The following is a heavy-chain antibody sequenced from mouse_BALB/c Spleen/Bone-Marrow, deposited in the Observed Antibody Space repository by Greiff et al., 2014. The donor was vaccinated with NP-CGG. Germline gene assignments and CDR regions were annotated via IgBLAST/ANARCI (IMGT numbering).Heavy chain of an antibody. Sequence: EVKLMESGAELVRPGALVKLSCKASGFNIKDYYMHWVKQRPEQGLEWIGWIDPENGNTIYDPKFQGKASITADTSSNTAYLQLSSLTSEDTAVYYCASGYYGSSPYWYFDVWGAGTPVTVSS. CDR3: ASGYYGSSPYWYFDV. D-gene: IGHD1-1*01. J-gene: IGHJ1*01. CDR2: IDPENGNT. V-gene: IGHV14-1*02. CDR1: GFNIKDYY.